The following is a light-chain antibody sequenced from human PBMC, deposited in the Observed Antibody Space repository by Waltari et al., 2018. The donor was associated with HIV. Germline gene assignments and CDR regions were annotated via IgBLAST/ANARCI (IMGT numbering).Light chain of an antibody. Sequence: QLVLTQSPSASASLGASVQFTCTLSDDPSTYTIAWHHQHPEKGPRFLMKVKSAGSHIKGDGIPDRFSGSSSGAERYLTISSLQSEDEAHYYCQTWVTAAGTSVFGGGTKLTVL. CDR2: VKSAGSH. J-gene: IGLJ2*01. CDR3: QTWVTAAGTSV. V-gene: IGLV4-69*02. CDR1: DDPSTYT.